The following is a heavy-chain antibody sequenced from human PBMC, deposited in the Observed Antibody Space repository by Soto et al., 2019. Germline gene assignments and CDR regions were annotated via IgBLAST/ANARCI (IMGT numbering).Heavy chain of an antibody. Sequence: ASETLSLTCTVSGHSINNFYWSWIRQSLGKGLEWIGNVYYTGTTNYNPSLNSRVTISIDTSRKHFSLNLNSLTAADTAIYYCAVSTGGSQYFFDSWGQGALVIVSS. CDR2: VYYTGTT. D-gene: IGHD2-8*02. J-gene: IGHJ4*02. CDR3: AVSTGGSQYFFDS. CDR1: GHSINNFY. V-gene: IGHV4-59*01.